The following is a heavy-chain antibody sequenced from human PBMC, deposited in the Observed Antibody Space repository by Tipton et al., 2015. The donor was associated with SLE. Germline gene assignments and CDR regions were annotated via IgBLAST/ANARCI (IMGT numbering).Heavy chain of an antibody. D-gene: IGHD6-13*01. V-gene: IGHV3-21*01. J-gene: IGHJ4*02. Sequence: GSLRLSCAASGFTFSSYSMNWVRQAPGKGLEWVSSISSSSSYIYYADSVKGRFTISRDNAKNSLYLQMNSLRAEDTAVYYCARVDGLGGSSTLWGQGTLVTVSS. CDR3: ARVDGLGGSSTL. CDR2: ISSSSSYI. CDR1: GFTFSSYS.